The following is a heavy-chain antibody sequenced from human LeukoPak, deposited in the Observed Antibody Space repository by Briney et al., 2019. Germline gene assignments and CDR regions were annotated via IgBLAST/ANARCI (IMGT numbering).Heavy chain of an antibody. CDR3: ASGYSYGADY. D-gene: IGHD5-12*01. Sequence: PGGSLRLSCAASGFTFSSYEMHWVSQAPGKGLEWVSHISSSGTSMHYADSVKGRFTISRDNAKNSLYLQMNSLRAEDTAVYYCASGYSYGADYWGQETLVTVSS. J-gene: IGHJ4*02. CDR1: GFTFSSYE. V-gene: IGHV3-48*03. CDR2: ISSSGTSM.